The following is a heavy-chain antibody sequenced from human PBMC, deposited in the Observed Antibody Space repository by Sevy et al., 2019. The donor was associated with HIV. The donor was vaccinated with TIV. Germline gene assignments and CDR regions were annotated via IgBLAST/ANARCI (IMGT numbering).Heavy chain of an antibody. CDR3: ARLHPGEEAGGWFDP. D-gene: IGHD3-16*01. CDR1: GDSIISSHYS. V-gene: IGHV4-39*02. Sequence: SEILSLTCTVSGDSIISSHYSWGWIRQPPGKGLEWIGTFSYSGSAYYSPSLTSRVTISVDTSTNHFSLKLTSVSAADTSVYYCARLHPGEEAGGWFDPWGQGTLVTVSS. J-gene: IGHJ5*02. CDR2: FSYSGSA.